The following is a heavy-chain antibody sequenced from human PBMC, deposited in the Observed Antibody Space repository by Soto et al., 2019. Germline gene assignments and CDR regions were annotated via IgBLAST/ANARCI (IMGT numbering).Heavy chain of an antibody. CDR2: ILNDDRT. CDR1: GFAVSSNH. CDR3: ATGVNYRPILG. D-gene: IGHD3-16*01. V-gene: IGHV3-66*01. J-gene: IGHJ4*02. Sequence: EVQLVESGGGLVQPGGSLTLSCAASGFAVSSNHMTWVRLAPGKGLEWLSVILNDDRTFYADSVKGRFIISRDNSENTLYLHMNSPRDEDTAVYYCATGVNYRPILGWGQGTLVTVSS.